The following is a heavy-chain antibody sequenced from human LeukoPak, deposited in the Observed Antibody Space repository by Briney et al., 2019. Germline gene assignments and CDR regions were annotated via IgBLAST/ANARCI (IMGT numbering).Heavy chain of an antibody. J-gene: IGHJ4*02. CDR1: GGSISSSSYY. CDR2: IYYSGST. CDR3: ARGTRYYDFWSGYLDYFDY. V-gene: IGHV4-39*07. D-gene: IGHD3-3*01. Sequence: TSETLSLTCTVSGGSISSSSYYWGWIRQPPGKGLEWIGSIYYSGSTYYNPSLKSRVTISVDTSKNQFSLKLSSVTAADAAVYYCARGTRYYDFWSGYLDYFDYWGQGTLVTVSS.